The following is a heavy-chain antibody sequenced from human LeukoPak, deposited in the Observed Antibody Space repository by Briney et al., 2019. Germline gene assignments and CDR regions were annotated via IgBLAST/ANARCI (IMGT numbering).Heavy chain of an antibody. Sequence: GGSLRLSCAGSGFTFSSYAMSWVRQAPGKGLEWVAAIDRSGGSTFYADSVKGRFTISKDNSKNTLYLQINSLRVDDTAIYYCARGSHGEHDSWGQGTLVTVSS. CDR3: ARGSHGEHDS. J-gene: IGHJ5*01. V-gene: IGHV3-23*01. CDR2: IDRSGGST. D-gene: IGHD4-17*01. CDR1: GFTFSSYA.